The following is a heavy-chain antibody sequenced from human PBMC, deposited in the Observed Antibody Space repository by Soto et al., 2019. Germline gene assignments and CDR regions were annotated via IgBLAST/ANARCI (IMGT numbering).Heavy chain of an antibody. D-gene: IGHD6-19*01. J-gene: IGHJ4*02. CDR2: IKKEEGEN. V-gene: IGHV3-7*03. CDR1: GFTFNNYW. CDR3: VRSSGWIFDF. Sequence: GGSLRLSCAASGFTFNNYWVNWVRQAPGKGLEWVANIKKEEGENYSMDSRFTISRDDAKNSVYLQMDSLRAEDTAVYYCVRSSGWIFDFWGQGRLVTVSS.